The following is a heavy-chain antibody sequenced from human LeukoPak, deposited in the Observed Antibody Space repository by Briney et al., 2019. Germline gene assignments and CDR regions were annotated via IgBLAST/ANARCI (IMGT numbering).Heavy chain of an antibody. Sequence: SETLSLTCTVSSVSISSSNYYWGWIRQPPGKGLEWIGTIYYTGNTYYNPSLKSRVTISIDTSKNHFSLKLNSVTAADTAVYYCARDSSTVTGGFDSWGQGTLVTVSS. V-gene: IGHV4-39*07. J-gene: IGHJ5*01. D-gene: IGHD6-19*01. CDR3: ARDSSTVTGGFDS. CDR1: SVSISSSNYY. CDR2: IYYTGNT.